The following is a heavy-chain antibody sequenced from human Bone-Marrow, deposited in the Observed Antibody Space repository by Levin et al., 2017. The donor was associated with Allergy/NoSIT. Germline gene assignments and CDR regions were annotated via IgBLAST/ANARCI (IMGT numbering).Heavy chain of an antibody. V-gene: IGHV3-7*01. D-gene: IGHD1-26*01. Sequence: RSGGSLLLSCTASGFALSSYWMSWVRQAPGPFLSCVANVNPDGSDIYDVASVRGRFTTSRDNAKNSLYLQMNSLRAEDTAVYYCARDDGMRAVDYWGQGTLVIVSS. CDR1: GFALSSYW. CDR2: VNPDGSDI. J-gene: IGHJ4*02. CDR3: ARDDGMRAVDY.